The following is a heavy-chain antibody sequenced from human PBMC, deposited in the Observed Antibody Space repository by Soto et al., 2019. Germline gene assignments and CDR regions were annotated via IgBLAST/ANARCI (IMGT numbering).Heavy chain of an antibody. D-gene: IGHD4-17*01. V-gene: IGHV3-7*01. CDR1: GFTFSNYW. CDR3: AREPGREVITVTTGDY. J-gene: IGHJ4*02. Sequence: GGSLRLSCVASGFTFSNYWMSWVRQAPGKGLEWVANIKEDGSKRYYVDSVKGRFTISRDNAKNSLYLQMNSLKAEDTAVYYCAREPGREVITVTTGDYWGQGTLVTVSS. CDR2: IKEDGSKR.